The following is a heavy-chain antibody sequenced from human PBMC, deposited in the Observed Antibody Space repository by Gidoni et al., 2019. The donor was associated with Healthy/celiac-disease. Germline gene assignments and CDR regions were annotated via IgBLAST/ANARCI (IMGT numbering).Heavy chain of an antibody. V-gene: IGHV3-21*01. D-gene: IGHD6-13*01. CDR1: GFTFSSYS. CDR3: ARGGTAAHYFDY. J-gene: IGHJ4*02. CDR2: ISSSSSYI. Sequence: EVQLVESGGGLVKPGGSLRRSCAASGFTFSSYSMNWVRQAPGKGLEWVSSISSSSSYIYYADSVKGRFTISRDNAKNSLYLQMNSLRAEDTAVYYCARGGTAAHYFDYWGQGTLVTVSS.